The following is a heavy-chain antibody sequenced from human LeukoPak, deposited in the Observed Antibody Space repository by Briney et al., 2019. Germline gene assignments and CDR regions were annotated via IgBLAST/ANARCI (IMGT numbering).Heavy chain of an antibody. CDR3: ARLYCSDGTCHFDY. CDR2: ISSTSAYI. J-gene: IGHJ4*02. CDR1: GFALKSYS. Sequence: PRGSLRLSCAGSGFALKSYSLSWVRQAPGKRLEWVSSISSTSAYIYYADSVKGRFTISRDNVDNVVYLQMNSLGAEDTAVYYCARLYCSDGTCHFDYWGQGTLLTVSS. V-gene: IGHV3-21*01. D-gene: IGHD2-15*01.